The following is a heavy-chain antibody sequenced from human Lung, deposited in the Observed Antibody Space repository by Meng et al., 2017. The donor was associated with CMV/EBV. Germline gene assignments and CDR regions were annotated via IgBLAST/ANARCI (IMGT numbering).Heavy chain of an antibody. CDR3: ARLYSSSWFLPSGMDV. V-gene: IGHV4-59*01. CDR1: GGSISSYY. J-gene: IGHJ6*02. Sequence: SXTXSLXCTVSGGSISSYYWSWIRQPPGKGLEWIGYIYYSGSTNYNPSLKSRATISVDTSKNQFSLKLSSVTAADTAVYYCARLYSSSWFLPSGMDVWGQGTTVTVSS. CDR2: IYYSGST. D-gene: IGHD6-13*01.